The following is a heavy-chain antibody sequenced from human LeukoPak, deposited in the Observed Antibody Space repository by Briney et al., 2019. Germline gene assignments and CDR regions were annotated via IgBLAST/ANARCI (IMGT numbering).Heavy chain of an antibody. CDR2: ISAYNGNT. CDR3: ARVGKGATTGRWIWFDP. J-gene: IGHJ5*02. D-gene: IGHD1-26*01. Sequence: ASVTVSCTASGYTFTSYGISWVRQAPGQGLEWMGWISAYNGNTNYAQKLQGRVTMTTDTPTSTAYMELRSLRSDDTAVYYCARVGKGATTGRWIWFDPWGQGTLVTVSS. V-gene: IGHV1-18*01. CDR1: GYTFTSYG.